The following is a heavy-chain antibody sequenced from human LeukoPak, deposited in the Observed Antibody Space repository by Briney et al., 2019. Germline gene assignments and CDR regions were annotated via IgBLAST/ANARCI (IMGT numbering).Heavy chain of an antibody. CDR2: INHSGST. CDR1: GGSFSGYY. Sequence: SETLPLTCAVYGGSFSGYYWSWIRQPPGKGLEWIGEINHSGSTNYNPSLKSRVTISVDTSKNQFSLKLSSVTAADTAVYYCARVSPRLRYFDWLLSRYFDYWGQGTLVTVSS. J-gene: IGHJ4*02. D-gene: IGHD3-9*01. V-gene: IGHV4-34*01. CDR3: ARVSPRLRYFDWLLSRYFDY.